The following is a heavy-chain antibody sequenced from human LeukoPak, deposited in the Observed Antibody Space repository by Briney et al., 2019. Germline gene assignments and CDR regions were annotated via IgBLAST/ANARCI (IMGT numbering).Heavy chain of an antibody. D-gene: IGHD3-10*01. J-gene: IGHJ4*02. CDR1: GGSISSSSYY. V-gene: IGHV4-39*07. Sequence: PSETLSLTCTVSGGSISSSSYYWGWIRQPPGKGLEGIGSIYYSGSTYYNPSLKRRVTISVDTSKNQFSLKLSSVTAADTAVYYCARTALYYYGSGSYFDYWGQGTLVTVSS. CDR3: ARTALYYYGSGSYFDY. CDR2: IYYSGST.